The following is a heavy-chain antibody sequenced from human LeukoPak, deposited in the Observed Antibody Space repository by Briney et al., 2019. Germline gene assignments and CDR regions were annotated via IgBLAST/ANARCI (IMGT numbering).Heavy chain of an antibody. CDR3: ASRPRADMGPLDY. CDR2: ITGDGTPP. D-gene: IGHD1-14*01. V-gene: IGHV3-23*01. J-gene: IGHJ4*02. Sequence: GGSLRLSCAASVFTFSSCAMTWVRQAPGKGLEWVASITGDGTPPYYTDSVKGRFTISRDNSKNTMYLQMNSLRADETAIYYCASRPRADMGPLDYWGQGTLVTVST. CDR1: VFTFSSCA.